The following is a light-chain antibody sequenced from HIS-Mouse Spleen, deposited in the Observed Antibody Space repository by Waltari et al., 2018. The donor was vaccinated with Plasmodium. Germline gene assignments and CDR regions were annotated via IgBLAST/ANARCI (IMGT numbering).Light chain of an antibody. V-gene: IGKV1-13*02. CDR1: QGISSA. Sequence: AIQLTLSPPSLSASVGDSVPITCRASQGISSALAWYQQKPVKAPKLLIYDASSLESGVPSRFSGSGSGTDFTLTISSLQPEDFATYYCQQFNSYPQGTFGQGTRLEIK. CDR2: DAS. CDR3: QQFNSYPQGT. J-gene: IGKJ5*01.